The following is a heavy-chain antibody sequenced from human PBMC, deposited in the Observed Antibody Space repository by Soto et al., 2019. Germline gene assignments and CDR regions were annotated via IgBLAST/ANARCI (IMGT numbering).Heavy chain of an antibody. CDR1: GFIFSDYS. J-gene: IGHJ4*02. CDR2: ITTTSSTM. V-gene: IGHV3-48*01. D-gene: IGHD3-10*01. Sequence: VGSLRLSCTPSGFIFSDYSMNWVRQAPGKGLEWISYITTTSSTMYYADSVKGRFTISRDNAKNTLYLQMNTLRAEDTAVYYCAYGNLSYYFDYWGQGTLVTVSS. CDR3: AYGNLSYYFDY.